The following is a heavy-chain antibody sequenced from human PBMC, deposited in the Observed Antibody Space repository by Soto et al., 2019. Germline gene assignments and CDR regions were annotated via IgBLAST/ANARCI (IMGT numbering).Heavy chain of an antibody. D-gene: IGHD3-22*01. CDR3: EKGPALYDSSSFDF. J-gene: IGHJ4*02. Sequence: LRFSGLAASSGLNSDTMHRVGQPPGKGLEYVSAISSDGGRTYYAGSVKGRLTISRDNSQNTLYLQMSSLRTDDTAVYYCEKGPALYDSSSFDFWGRGTVVTVCS. V-gene: IGHV3-64D*06. CDR1: SSGLNSDT. CDR2: ISSDGGRT.